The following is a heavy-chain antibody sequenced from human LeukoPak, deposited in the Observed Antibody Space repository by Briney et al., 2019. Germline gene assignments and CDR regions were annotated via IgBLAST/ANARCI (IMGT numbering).Heavy chain of an antibody. Sequence: GGSLRLSCSASGFTLSSYAMHWGCQAPGKGLEYVSAISSNGGSTYYADSVKGRFTISRDNSKNTLYLQMSSLRAEDTAVYYCVKVGQQWRYHDYWGQGTLVTVSS. J-gene: IGHJ4*02. V-gene: IGHV3-64D*06. CDR3: VKVGQQWRYHDY. D-gene: IGHD6-19*01. CDR1: GFTLSSYA. CDR2: ISSNGGST.